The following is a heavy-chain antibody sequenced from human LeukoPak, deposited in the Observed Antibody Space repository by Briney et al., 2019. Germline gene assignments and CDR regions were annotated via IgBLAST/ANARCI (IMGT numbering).Heavy chain of an antibody. Sequence: GGSLRLSRAASGFTFSSYAMSWVRQAPGKGLEWVSGISGSGDNTYYADSVKGRFTISRDNSKSTLYVQVNSLGTEDTAAYYCAKGSYYDSSGSLYFDYWGQGTLVTVSS. CDR3: AKGSYYDSSGSLYFDY. J-gene: IGHJ4*02. CDR2: ISGSGDNT. D-gene: IGHD3-22*01. V-gene: IGHV3-23*01. CDR1: GFTFSSYA.